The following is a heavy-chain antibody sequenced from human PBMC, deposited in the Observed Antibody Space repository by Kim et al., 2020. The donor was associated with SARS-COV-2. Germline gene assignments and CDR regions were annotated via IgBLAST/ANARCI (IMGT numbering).Heavy chain of an antibody. Sequence: YAPKFQGRVTITTDKSTCTAYMGLSSLGSGDTAMYYCGREWELRGGWFDPWGQGTLVTVSS. V-gene: IGHV1-69*04. D-gene: IGHD1-26*01. CDR3: GREWELRGGWFDP. J-gene: IGHJ5*02.